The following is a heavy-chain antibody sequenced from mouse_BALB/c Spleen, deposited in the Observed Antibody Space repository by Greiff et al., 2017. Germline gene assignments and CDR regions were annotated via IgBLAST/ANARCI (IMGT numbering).Heavy chain of an antibody. J-gene: IGHJ4*01. CDR1: GYTFSSYW. V-gene: IGHV1-9*01. D-gene: IGHD2-4*01. CDR2: ILPGSGST. Sequence: QVQLQQSGAELMKPGASVKISCKATGYTFSSYWIEWVKQRPGHGLEWIGEILPGSGSTNYNEKFKGKATFTADTSSNTAYMQLSSLTSEDSAVYYCARGLRRGYYAMDYWGQGTSVTVSS. CDR3: ARGLRRGYYAMDY.